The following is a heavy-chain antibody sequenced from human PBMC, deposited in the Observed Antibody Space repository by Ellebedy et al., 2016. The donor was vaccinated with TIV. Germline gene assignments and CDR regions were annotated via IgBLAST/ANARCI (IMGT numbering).Heavy chain of an antibody. Sequence: ASVKVSCKASGGTSSSYAISWVRQAPGQGLEWMGGIIPIFGTANYAQKFQGRVTITADESTSTAYMELSSLRSEDTAVYYCAREGAGCSSTSCYTHYGMDVWGQGTTVTVSS. V-gene: IGHV1-69*13. CDR2: IIPIFGTA. CDR3: AREGAGCSSTSCYTHYGMDV. CDR1: GGTSSSYA. J-gene: IGHJ6*02. D-gene: IGHD2-2*02.